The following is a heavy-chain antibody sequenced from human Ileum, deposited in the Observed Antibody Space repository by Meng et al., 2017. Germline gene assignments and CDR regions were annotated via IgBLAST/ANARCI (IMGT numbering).Heavy chain of an antibody. J-gene: IGHJ4*02. CDR1: CGSLNDYY. V-gene: IGHV4-34*01. CDR3: VRGPARETHDFDY. Sequence: QGQRHERGAGLLKPSETPSLTCAVLCGSLNDYYWSWVRQAPGKGLEWIGQIHHSGRTNYKSSLERRVTISVDTSKSQFSLKLTSVTAADTAMYYCVRGPARETHDFDYWGQGALVTVSS. CDR2: IHHSGRT. D-gene: IGHD1-26*01.